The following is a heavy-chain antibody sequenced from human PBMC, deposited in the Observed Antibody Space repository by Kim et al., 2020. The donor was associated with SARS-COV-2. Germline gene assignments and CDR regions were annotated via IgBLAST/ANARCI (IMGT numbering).Heavy chain of an antibody. CDR1: GFTFDDYA. Sequence: GGSLRLSCAASGFTFDDYAMHWVRQAPGKGLEWVSGISWNSGSIGYADSVKGRFTISRDNAKNSLYLQMNSLRAEDTALYYCAKDSGSYYEAGSAWDYWGQGTLVTVSS. CDR3: AKDSGSYYEAGSAWDY. CDR2: ISWNSGSI. J-gene: IGHJ4*02. V-gene: IGHV3-9*01. D-gene: IGHD1-26*01.